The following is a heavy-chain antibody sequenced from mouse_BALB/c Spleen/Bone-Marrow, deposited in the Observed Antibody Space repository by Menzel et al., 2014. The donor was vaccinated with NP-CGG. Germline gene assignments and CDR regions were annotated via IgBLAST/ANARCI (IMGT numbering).Heavy chain of an antibody. D-gene: IGHD1-1*01. J-gene: IGHJ3*01. CDR3: ASYYYGSSSFAY. CDR1: GFNIKDTY. CDR2: IDPANGNT. V-gene: IGHV14-3*02. Sequence: EVQLQESGAELVKPGASVKLSCTASGFNIKDTYMHWVKQRPEQGLEWIGRIDPANGNTKYDPKFQGKATVTADTYSNTAYLQFSSLTSEDTAVYYCASYYYGSSSFAYWGQGTLVTVSA.